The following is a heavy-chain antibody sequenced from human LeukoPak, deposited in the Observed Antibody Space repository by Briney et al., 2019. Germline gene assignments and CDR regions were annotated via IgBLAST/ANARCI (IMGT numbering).Heavy chain of an antibody. CDR2: ISYDGSNK. CDR1: GFTFSSYA. CDR3: ARDSTPRIWLWFGEFQDAFDI. J-gene: IGHJ3*02. Sequence: GRSLRLSCAASGFTFSSYAMHWVRQAPGKGLEWVAVISYDGSNKYYADSVKGRFTISRDNSKNTLYLQMNSLRAEDTAVYYCARDSTPRIWLWFGEFQDAFDIWGQGTMVTVSS. V-gene: IGHV3-30-3*01. D-gene: IGHD3-10*01.